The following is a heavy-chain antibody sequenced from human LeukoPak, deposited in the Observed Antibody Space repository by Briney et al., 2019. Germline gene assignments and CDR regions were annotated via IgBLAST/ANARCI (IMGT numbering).Heavy chain of an antibody. J-gene: IGHJ4*02. CDR2: ISGSGSGGST. CDR1: GYTFSSSD. V-gene: IGHV3-23*01. CDR3: AKSGYNRFDY. D-gene: IGHD5-24*01. Sequence: GGSLTLPCTASGYTFSSSDKSWLRQSPGKGLEWVSSISGSGSGGSTSYADSVKGRFTISRGNSKNTLYLQMNSLIAEDTAVYYCAKSGYNRFDYWGQGTRVTVSS.